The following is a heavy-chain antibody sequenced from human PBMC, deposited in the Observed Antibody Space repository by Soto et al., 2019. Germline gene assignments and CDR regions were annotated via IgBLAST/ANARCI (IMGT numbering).Heavy chain of an antibody. D-gene: IGHD3-10*01. J-gene: IGHJ4*02. CDR2: MNSHSCDT. V-gene: IGHV1-8*01. CDR1: GYSCPSLH. Sequence: ASVKVSCQATGYSCPSLHFNSLREATGQGLEWIGWMNSHSCDTEFTQRFQGRVTITRNTSINTVYMELRSVRSQDTAVYYCARGSPGPVDHWGQGTQVTVSS. CDR3: ARGSPGPVDH.